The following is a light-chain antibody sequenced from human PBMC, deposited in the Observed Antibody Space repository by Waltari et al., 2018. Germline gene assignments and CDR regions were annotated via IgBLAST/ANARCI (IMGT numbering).Light chain of an antibody. CDR3: HQYNNWPPFT. J-gene: IGKJ3*01. Sequence: ETVMTQSPTTLSVSPGEGVTLSCRASQSVGTNLAWHQHKPGQAPRLLIYGASTRAAGIPGRFSGSGSGTEFTLTISGLQSEDFAVYYCHQYNNWPPFTFGPGTKVDI. V-gene: IGKV3-15*01. CDR1: QSVGTN. CDR2: GAS.